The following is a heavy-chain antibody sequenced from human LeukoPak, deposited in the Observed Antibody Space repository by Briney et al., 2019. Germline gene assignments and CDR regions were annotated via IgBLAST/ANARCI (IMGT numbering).Heavy chain of an antibody. D-gene: IGHD1-26*01. J-gene: IGHJ4*02. CDR2: IRYDGSNK. V-gene: IGHV3-30*02. CDR3: AKGPWEYGGTYFDY. CDR1: GFTFSSYG. Sequence: PGGSLRLSCAASGFTFSSYGMHWVRQAPGKGLEWVAFIRYDGSNKYYADSVKGRFTISRDNSKNTLYLQMNSLRAEDTAVYYCAKGPWEYGGTYFDYWGQGTLVTVSS.